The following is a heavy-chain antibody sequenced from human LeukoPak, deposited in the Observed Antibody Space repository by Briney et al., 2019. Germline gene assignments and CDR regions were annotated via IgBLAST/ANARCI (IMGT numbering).Heavy chain of an antibody. Sequence: GSLRVSCTASGYTLTGFYMHWVRQAPGQGLEWMAWIYLNSGGNNEAKKFHGRGTMSRDTSISTAYMELRKLKSDDPALDYCARDLCCSSSSCVSEGNWFDPWGQGTLVTVSS. D-gene: IGHD2-2*01. J-gene: IGHJ5*02. CDR2: IYLNSGGN. CDR1: GYTLTGFY. V-gene: IGHV1-2*02. CDR3: ARDLCCSSSSCVSEGNWFDP.